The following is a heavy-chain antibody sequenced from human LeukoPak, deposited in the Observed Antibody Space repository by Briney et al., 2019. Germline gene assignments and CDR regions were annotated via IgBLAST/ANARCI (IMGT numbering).Heavy chain of an antibody. V-gene: IGHV3-48*03. CDR2: ISSSGSYI. CDR3: VRTHCSGGSCYSRPLDY. Sequence: GGSLRLSCAASGXTFSSYEMNWVRQAPGKGLEWVSYISSSGSYIYYADSVKGRFTISRDNAKNSLYLQMNSLRAEDTAVYYCVRTHCSGGSCYSRPLDYWGQGTLVTVSS. J-gene: IGHJ4*02. D-gene: IGHD2-15*01. CDR1: GXTFSSYE.